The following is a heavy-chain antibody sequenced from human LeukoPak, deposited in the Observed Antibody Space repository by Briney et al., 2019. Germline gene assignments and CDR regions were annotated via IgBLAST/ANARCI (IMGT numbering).Heavy chain of an antibody. CDR1: GFTFSSYG. Sequence: GGSLRLSCAASGFTFSSYGMSWVRQAPGKGLEWVSAISGSGGSTYYADSVKGRFTISRDNSKNTLYLQMNSLRAEDTAVYYCAKSGLYYYDSSGYYTFDYWGQGTLVTVSS. J-gene: IGHJ4*02. CDR2: ISGSGGST. V-gene: IGHV3-23*01. D-gene: IGHD3-22*01. CDR3: AKSGLYYYDSSGYYTFDY.